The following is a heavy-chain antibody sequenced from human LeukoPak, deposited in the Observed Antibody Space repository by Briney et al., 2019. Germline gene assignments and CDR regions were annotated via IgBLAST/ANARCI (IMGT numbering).Heavy chain of an antibody. V-gene: IGHV3-21*01. D-gene: IGHD6-6*01. CDR1: GFTFSSYS. CDR2: ISSSSYI. Sequence: GGSLRLSCAASGFTFSSYSMNWVRQAPGKGLEWVSSISSSSYIYYADSVKGRFTISRDNAKNSLYLQMNSLRAEDTAVYYCARDIIASAQYFDYWGQGTLVTVSS. J-gene: IGHJ4*02. CDR3: ARDIIASAQYFDY.